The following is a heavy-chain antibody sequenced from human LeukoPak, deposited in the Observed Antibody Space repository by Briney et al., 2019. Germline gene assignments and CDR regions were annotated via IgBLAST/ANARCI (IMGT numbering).Heavy chain of an antibody. CDR2: ISSNGDTT. CDR1: GFAFSTYV. CDR3: VKDLSGWKWPVLGFYGMDV. J-gene: IGHJ6*02. D-gene: IGHD6-19*01. V-gene: IGHV3-64D*06. Sequence: AGGSLRLSCSASGFAFSTYVMHWVRQAPGKGLEYVSDISSNGDTTHYADSVKGRFTISRDNSQNTLYLQMSSLRAEDTAVYYCVKDLSGWKWPVLGFYGMDVWGQGTTVIVSS.